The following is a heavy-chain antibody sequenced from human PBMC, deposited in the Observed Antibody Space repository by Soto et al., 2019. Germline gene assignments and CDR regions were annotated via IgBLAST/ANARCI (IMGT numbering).Heavy chain of an antibody. Sequence: GGSLRLSCAASGFTFSSYAMSWVRQAPGGGLEWVSAISGNSGTLVYADSVKGRFTISRDNSKNTLYLQMNSLRAEDTAVYYCAKGWEYYFDYWGQGTLVTVSS. V-gene: IGHV3-23*01. D-gene: IGHD1-26*01. J-gene: IGHJ4*02. CDR2: ISGNSGTL. CDR3: AKGWEYYFDY. CDR1: GFTFSSYA.